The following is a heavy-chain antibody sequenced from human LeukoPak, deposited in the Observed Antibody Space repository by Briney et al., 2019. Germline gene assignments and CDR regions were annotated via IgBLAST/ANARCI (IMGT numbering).Heavy chain of an antibody. D-gene: IGHD2-15*01. CDR2: IRYDGSNK. Sequence: GGSLRLSCAASGFTFSSYGMHWVRQAPGKGLEWVAFIRYDGSNKYYADSVKGRFTISRDNSKNTLYLQMNSLRAEDTAVYYCARDHLKLLLGVFDYWGQGTLVTVSS. V-gene: IGHV3-30*02. CDR3: ARDHLKLLLGVFDY. J-gene: IGHJ4*02. CDR1: GFTFSSYG.